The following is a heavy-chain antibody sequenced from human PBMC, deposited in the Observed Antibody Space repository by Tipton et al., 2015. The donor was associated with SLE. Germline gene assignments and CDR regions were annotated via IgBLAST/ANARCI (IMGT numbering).Heavy chain of an antibody. J-gene: IGHJ4*02. CDR1: GGSISSYY. V-gene: IGHV4-59*01. D-gene: IGHD4-17*01. CDR2: IYYSGST. CDR3: ARANGDYVQDY. Sequence: TLSLTCTVSGGSISSYYWSWIRQPPGKGLEWIGYIYYSGSTNYNPSLQSRVTISVDTSKNQFSLKLSSVTAADTAGYYCARANGDYVQDYWGQGTLVTVSS.